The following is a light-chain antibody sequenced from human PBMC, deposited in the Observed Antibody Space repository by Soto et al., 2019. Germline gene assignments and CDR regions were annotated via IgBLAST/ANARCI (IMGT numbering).Light chain of an antibody. CDR3: EQVNSFPYT. CDR2: GAS. CDR1: QDVNIW. Sequence: DIPMTQSPSSVAASVGDRVTITCRASQDVNIWVAWYQQRPGKAPKILIFGASSLHRGAPSRFSGSGSGSDFTLTISGLEPEDFATYYCEQVNSFPYTFGQGTTIEIK. J-gene: IGKJ2*01. V-gene: IGKV1-12*01.